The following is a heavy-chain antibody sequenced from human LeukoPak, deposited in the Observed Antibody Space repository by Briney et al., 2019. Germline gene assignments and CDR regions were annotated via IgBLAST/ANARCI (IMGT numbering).Heavy chain of an antibody. Sequence: GGSLRLSCAVSGFTFHDYAMHWVRQAPGKGLEWVSGISWTRGIIGYADSVKGRFSISRDNAKNSLYLQMNSLRAEDTAVYYCAKGGRTFDYWGQGTLVTVSS. V-gene: IGHV3-9*01. CDR2: ISWTRGII. D-gene: IGHD1/OR15-1a*01. CDR1: GFTFHDYA. CDR3: AKGGRTFDY. J-gene: IGHJ4*02.